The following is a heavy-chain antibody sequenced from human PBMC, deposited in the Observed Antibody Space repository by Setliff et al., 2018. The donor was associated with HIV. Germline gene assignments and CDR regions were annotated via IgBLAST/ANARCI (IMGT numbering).Heavy chain of an antibody. CDR1: GGSITSRSYY. D-gene: IGHD6-6*01. CDR3: ASTSSLGSSFDY. CDR2: IYYSGST. Sequence: SETLSLTCTVSGGSITSRSYYWGWIRQPPGKGLEWIGSIYYSGSTYYNPSLKGRVTISVDTSKNQFSLKLSSVTAADTAVYYCASTSSLGSSFDYWGQGTLVTVSS. V-gene: IGHV4-39*01. J-gene: IGHJ4*02.